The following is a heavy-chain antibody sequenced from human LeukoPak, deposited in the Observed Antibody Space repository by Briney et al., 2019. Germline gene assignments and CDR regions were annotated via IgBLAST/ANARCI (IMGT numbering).Heavy chain of an antibody. V-gene: IGHV4-61*02. D-gene: IGHD3-22*01. CDR3: ARDLYYYDSSGYYFDAFDI. J-gene: IGHJ3*02. CDR1: GGSISSGSYY. CDR2: IYTSGST. Sequence: SETLSLTCTVSGGSISSGSYYWSWIRQPAGKGLEWIGRIYTSGSTNYNPSLKSRVAISVDTSKNQFSLKLSSVTAADTAVYYCARDLYYYDSSGYYFDAFDIWGQGAMVTVSS.